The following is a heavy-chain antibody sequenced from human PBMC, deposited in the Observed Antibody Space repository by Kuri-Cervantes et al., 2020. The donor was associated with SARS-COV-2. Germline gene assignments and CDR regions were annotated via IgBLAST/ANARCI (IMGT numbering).Heavy chain of an antibody. CDR3: ARAFLRGGSDY. D-gene: IGHD1-26*01. J-gene: IGHJ4*02. CDR1: GFTFSNYW. Sequence: ETLSLTCAASGFTFSNYWMHWVRQAPGKGLVWVSRTNTDGSSTSYADSVKGRFTISRDSAKNTLYLQMNSLRAEDTAVYYCARAFLRGGSDYWGQGTLVTVSS. V-gene: IGHV3-74*01. CDR2: TNTDGSST.